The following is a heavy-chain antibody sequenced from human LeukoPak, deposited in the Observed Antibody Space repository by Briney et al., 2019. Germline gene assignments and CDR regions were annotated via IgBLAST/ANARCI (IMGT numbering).Heavy chain of an antibody. Sequence: SETLSLTCAVYGGSFSGYYWSWIRQPPGKGLEWIGEINHSGSTNYNPSLKSRVTISVDTSKNQFSLKLSSVTAADTAVYYCARGHAVLRVTRGKKNWFDPWGQGTLVTVSS. V-gene: IGHV4-34*01. CDR3: ARGHAVLRVTRGKKNWFDP. D-gene: IGHD4-17*01. CDR2: INHSGST. J-gene: IGHJ5*02. CDR1: GGSFSGYY.